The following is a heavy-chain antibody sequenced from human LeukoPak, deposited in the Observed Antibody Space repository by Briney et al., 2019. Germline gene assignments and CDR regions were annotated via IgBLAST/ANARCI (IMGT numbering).Heavy chain of an antibody. D-gene: IGHD3-10*01. Sequence: GESLKISCKGSGYSFTSYWIGWVRQMPGKGLEWMGIIHPADSDTRYSPSFQGQVTISGDKSISTACLQWSSLKASDTAIYYCARSQGSSYFDYWGQGTLVTVSS. V-gene: IGHV5-51*01. CDR1: GYSFTSYW. CDR3: ARSQGSSYFDY. CDR2: IHPADSDT. J-gene: IGHJ4*02.